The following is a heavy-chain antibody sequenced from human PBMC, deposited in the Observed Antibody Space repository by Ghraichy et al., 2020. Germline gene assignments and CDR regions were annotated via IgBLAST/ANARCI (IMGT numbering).Heavy chain of an antibody. J-gene: IGHJ2*01. V-gene: IGHV3-23*01. Sequence: GGSLRLSCAASGFTFSSYAMSWVRQAPGKGLEWVSAISGSGGSTYYADSVKGRFTISRDNSKNTLYLQMNSLRAEDTAVYYCAKRSYYNWNYEVSHYWYFDLWGRGTLVTVSS. CDR2: ISGSGGST. D-gene: IGHD1-7*01. CDR1: GFTFSSYA. CDR3: AKRSYYNWNYEVSHYWYFDL.